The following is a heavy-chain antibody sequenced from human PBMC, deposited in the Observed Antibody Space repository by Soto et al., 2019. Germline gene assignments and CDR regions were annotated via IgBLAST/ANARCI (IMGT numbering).Heavy chain of an antibody. D-gene: IGHD2-15*01. J-gene: IGHJ3*02. CDR1: GFTFSSYS. CDR2: ISSSSSTI. V-gene: IGHV3-48*01. CDR3: ARDDGYCSGGSCLHDAFDI. Sequence: EVQLVESGGGLVQPGGSLRLSCAASGFTFSSYSTNWVRQAPGKGLEWVSYISSSSSTIYYADSVKGRFTISRDNAKNSLYLQMNSLRAEDTAVYYCARDDGYCSGGSCLHDAFDIWGQGTMVTVSS.